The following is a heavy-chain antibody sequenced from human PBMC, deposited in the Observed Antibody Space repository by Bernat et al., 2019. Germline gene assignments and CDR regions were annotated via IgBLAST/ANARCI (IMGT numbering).Heavy chain of an antibody. CDR3: ARGQSRTSGWFDY. CDR2: ISGSGGST. J-gene: IGHJ4*02. V-gene: IGHV3-23*01. Sequence: EVQLLESGGGLVQPGGSLRLSCAASEFTFSSYAMSWVRQAPGKGLEWVSGISGSGGSTYYADSVKGRFTISRDNTKNSLFLQMTSLRTEDTAIYYCARGQSRTSGWFDYWGQGTLVTVSS. CDR1: EFTFSSYA. D-gene: IGHD6-19*01.